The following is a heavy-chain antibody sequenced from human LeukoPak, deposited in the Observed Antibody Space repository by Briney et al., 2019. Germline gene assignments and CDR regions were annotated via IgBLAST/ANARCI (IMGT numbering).Heavy chain of an antibody. CDR3: ASSNYYDSSGYYYV. CDR2: ISAYNGNT. J-gene: IGHJ4*02. D-gene: IGHD3-22*01. CDR1: GYTFTSYG. Sequence: ASVKVSCKASGYTFTSYGISWVRQAPGQGLEWMGWISAYNGNTNYAQKLQGRVTMTTDTSTSTAYMDLRSLRSDDTAVYYCASSNYYDSSGYYYVWGQGTLVTVSS. V-gene: IGHV1-18*01.